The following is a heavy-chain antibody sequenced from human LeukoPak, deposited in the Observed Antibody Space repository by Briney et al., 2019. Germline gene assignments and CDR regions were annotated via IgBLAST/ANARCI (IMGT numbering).Heavy chain of an antibody. D-gene: IGHD3-22*01. Sequence: PGGSLRLSCAASGFTFDDYGMSWVRQAPGKGLEWVSGINWNGGSTGYADSVKGRFTISRDNAKNSLYLQMNSLRAEDTALYYCARMYYYDSSGYYYPYYFDYWGQGTLVTVSS. V-gene: IGHV3-20*04. CDR2: INWNGGST. J-gene: IGHJ4*02. CDR3: ARMYYYDSSGYYYPYYFDY. CDR1: GFTFDDYG.